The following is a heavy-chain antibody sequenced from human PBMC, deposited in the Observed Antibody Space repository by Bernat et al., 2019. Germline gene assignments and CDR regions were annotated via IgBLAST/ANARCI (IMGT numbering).Heavy chain of an antibody. CDR2: INIDGSAT. D-gene: IGHD2-21*02. V-gene: IGHV3-74*01. CDR1: GFTFRDYW. CDR3: VRDQNRRLDY. Sequence: EVQLAESGGGLVQPGGSLRLSCAASGFTFRDYWMNWVRQAPGKGPVWVARINIDGSATNYADSVKGRFNMSRDNAKNTVYLQMNSLRAEDTAVYYCVRDQNRRLDYWGQGTQVTVSP. J-gene: IGHJ4*02.